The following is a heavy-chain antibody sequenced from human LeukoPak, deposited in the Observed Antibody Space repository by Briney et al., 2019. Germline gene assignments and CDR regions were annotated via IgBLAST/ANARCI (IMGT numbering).Heavy chain of an antibody. J-gene: IGHJ4*02. V-gene: IGHV3-48*03. CDR2: ISSSGSTM. CDR3: ARGPLGGSPPPPRDY. Sequence: QAGGSLRLSCAASGFTFSSYEMNWVRQAPGKGLEWISYISSSGSTMYYADSVKGRFTISRDNAKNSLYLQMNSLRAEDTAVYYCARGPLGGSPPPPRDYWGQGTLVTVSS. CDR1: GFTFSSYE. D-gene: IGHD2-15*01.